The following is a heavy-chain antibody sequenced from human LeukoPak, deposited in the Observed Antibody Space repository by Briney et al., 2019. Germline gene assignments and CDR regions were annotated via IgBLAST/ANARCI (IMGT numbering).Heavy chain of an antibody. CDR2: IYYSGTT. CDR1: GDSVSNSY. CDR3: AREDYYYGMDV. V-gene: IGHV4-59*02. Sequence: SETLSLTCTVSGDSVSNSYWRWIRQPPGQGLEWIGYIYYSGTTSYSPSLKSRVTMSVDTSKNQFSLKLSSVTAADTAVYYCAREDYYYGMDVWGQGTTVTVSS. J-gene: IGHJ6*02.